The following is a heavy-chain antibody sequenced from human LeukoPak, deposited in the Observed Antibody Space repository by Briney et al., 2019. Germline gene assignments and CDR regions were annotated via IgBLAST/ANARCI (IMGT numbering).Heavy chain of an antibody. Sequence: PSETLSLTCAVYGGSFSGYYWSWIRQPPGKGLEWIGEINHSGSTNYNPSLKGRVTISVDTSKNQFSLKLSSVTAADTAVYYCARGRGDYVWGSYRYLDYWGQGTLVIVSS. CDR2: INHSGST. CDR1: GGSFSGYY. V-gene: IGHV4-34*01. D-gene: IGHD3-16*02. CDR3: ARGRGDYVWGSYRYLDY. J-gene: IGHJ4*02.